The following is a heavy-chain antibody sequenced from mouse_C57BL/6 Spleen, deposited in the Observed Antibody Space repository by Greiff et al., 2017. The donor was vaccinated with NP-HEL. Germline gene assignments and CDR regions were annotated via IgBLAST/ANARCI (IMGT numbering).Heavy chain of an antibody. J-gene: IGHJ4*01. CDR3: AKTGYYYAMDY. CDR1: GYAFSSSW. CDR2: IYPGDGDT. Sequence: QVQLQQPGAELVRPGSSVKLSCKASGYAFSSSWMNWVKQRPGKGLEWIGRIYPGDGDTNYNGKFKGKATLTADKSSSTAYMQLSSLTSEDSAVYFCAKTGYYYAMDYWGQGTSVTVSS. V-gene: IGHV1-82*01. D-gene: IGHD4-1*01.